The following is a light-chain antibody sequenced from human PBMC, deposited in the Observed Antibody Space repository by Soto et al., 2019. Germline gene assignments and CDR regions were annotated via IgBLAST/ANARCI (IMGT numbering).Light chain of an antibody. V-gene: IGKV2-30*01. Sequence: EVVMTQSPLSLPVTLGQPASISCRTSQSLAYIDGNTYLTWFHQRPGQSPRRLIYYVSNRDSGVPYRFSGSGSGTDFTLKISRVEAEDAGIYYCMQSTHWPPYTFGQGTKLEIK. CDR1: QSLAYIDGNTY. CDR2: YVS. CDR3: MQSTHWPPYT. J-gene: IGKJ2*01.